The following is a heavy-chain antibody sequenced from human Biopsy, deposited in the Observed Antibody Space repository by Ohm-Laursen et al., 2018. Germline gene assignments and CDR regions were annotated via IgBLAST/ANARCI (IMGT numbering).Heavy chain of an antibody. CDR1: GGPISNNNYY. D-gene: IGHD3-22*01. CDR2: IFYRGST. V-gene: IGHV4-39*01. CDR3: ARDYDTSGYYYVS. Sequence: SETLSLTCTVSGGPISNNNYYWGWIRQPPGKGLEWIGSIFYRGSTHYKPSPKSRVNMSVDTSKNQFSLKLNSVTAADTAVYYCARDYDTSGYYYVSWGQGTLVTVSS. J-gene: IGHJ5*02.